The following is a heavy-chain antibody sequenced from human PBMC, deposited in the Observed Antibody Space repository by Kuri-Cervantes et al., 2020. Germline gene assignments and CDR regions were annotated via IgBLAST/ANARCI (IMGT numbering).Heavy chain of an antibody. J-gene: IGHJ6*02. CDR1: GFTFSGSA. CDR3: TRSRGFRANYYYGMDV. CDR2: IRSKANSYAT. Sequence: GESLKISCAASGFTFSGSAMHWVRQASGKGLEWVGRIRSKANSYATAYAASVKGRFTISRDDSKNTAYLQMNSLKTEDTAVYYCTRSRGFRANYYYGMDVWGQGTTVTVSS. D-gene: IGHD3-10*01. V-gene: IGHV3-73*01.